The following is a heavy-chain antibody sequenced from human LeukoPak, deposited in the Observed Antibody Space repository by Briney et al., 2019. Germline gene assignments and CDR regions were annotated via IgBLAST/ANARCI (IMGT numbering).Heavy chain of an antibody. Sequence: SETLSLTCTVSGGSISSGGYYWSWIRQHPGKGLEWIGYIYYSGSTYYNPSLKSRVTISVDTSKNQFSLKLSSVTAADTAVYYCAREGKLQGFDPWGQGTLVTVSS. CDR1: GGSISSGGYY. J-gene: IGHJ5*02. CDR3: AREGKLQGFDP. D-gene: IGHD1-26*01. CDR2: IYYSGST. V-gene: IGHV4-31*03.